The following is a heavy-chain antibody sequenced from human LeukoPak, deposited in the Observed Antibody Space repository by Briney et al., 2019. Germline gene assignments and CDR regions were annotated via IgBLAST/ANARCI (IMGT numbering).Heavy chain of an antibody. CDR2: ISSSSSYI. V-gene: IGHV3-21*01. Sequence: GGSLRLSCAASGFTFSSYSMNWARQAPGKGLEWVSSISSSSSYIYYADSVKGRFTISRDNAKNSLYLQMNSMRAEDTAVYYCAGNWDFDYWGQGTLVTVSS. J-gene: IGHJ4*02. CDR1: GFTFSSYS. D-gene: IGHD7-27*01. CDR3: AGNWDFDY.